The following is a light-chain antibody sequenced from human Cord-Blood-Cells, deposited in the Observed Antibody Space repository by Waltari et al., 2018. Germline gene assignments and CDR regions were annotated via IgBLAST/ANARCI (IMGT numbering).Light chain of an antibody. CDR2: EGS. CDR1: SSAVGNYNL. Sequence: QSALTQPASVSGSPGQSITISCTGNSSAVGNYNLVSWYQQHPGKAPKLMIYEGSKRPSGVSNRFSGSKSGNTASLTISGLQAEDEADYYCCSYAGSSTLVFGGGTKLTVL. V-gene: IGLV2-23*01. CDR3: CSYAGSSTLV. J-gene: IGLJ2*01.